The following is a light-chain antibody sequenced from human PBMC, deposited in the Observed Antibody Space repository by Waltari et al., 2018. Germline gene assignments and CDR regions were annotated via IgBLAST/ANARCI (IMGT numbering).Light chain of an antibody. CDR3: QQYGSSPWT. Sequence: DIVLTQSPGTLSLSPGERAPLPCRASRSVSYNYLAWYQQKPGQAPRLLIYAASSRATGIPDRFSGSGSGTDFTLTITRVEPEDFAVYYCQQYGSSPWTFGQGTKVDIK. V-gene: IGKV3-20*01. CDR2: AAS. J-gene: IGKJ1*01. CDR1: RSVSYNY.